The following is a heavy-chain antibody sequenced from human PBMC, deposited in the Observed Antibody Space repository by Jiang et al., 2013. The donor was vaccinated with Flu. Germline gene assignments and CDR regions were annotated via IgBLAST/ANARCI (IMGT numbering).Heavy chain of an antibody. Sequence: TISVDTSKNQFSLKLSSVTAADTAVYYCARLVVVPAAMDYWGQGTLVTVSS. D-gene: IGHD2-2*01. J-gene: IGHJ4*02. CDR3: ARLVVVPAAMDY. V-gene: IGHV4-34*01.